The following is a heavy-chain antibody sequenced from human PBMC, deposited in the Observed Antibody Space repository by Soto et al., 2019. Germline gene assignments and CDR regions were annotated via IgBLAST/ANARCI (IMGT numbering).Heavy chain of an antibody. CDR3: ARDGLGAYYGDYVIDY. Sequence: ASVKVSCKASGYTFTSYGISWVRQAPGQGLEWMGWISAYNGNTNYAQKLQGRVTMTTDTSTSTAYMELRSLRSDDTAVYYCARDGLGAYYGDYVIDYWGQGTLVTVSS. D-gene: IGHD4-17*01. CDR1: GYTFTSYG. V-gene: IGHV1-18*01. J-gene: IGHJ4*02. CDR2: ISAYNGNT.